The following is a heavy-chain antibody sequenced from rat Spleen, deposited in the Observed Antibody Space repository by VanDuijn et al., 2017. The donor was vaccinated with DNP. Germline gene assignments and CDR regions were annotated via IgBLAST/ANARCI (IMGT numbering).Heavy chain of an antibody. J-gene: IGHJ2*01. V-gene: IGHV5-27*01. D-gene: IGHD1-7*01. Sequence: EVQLVESGGGLVQPGRSLKLSCAASGFTFSNYDMAWVRQAPTKGLEWVAYISLSGGSTYYRDSVKGRFTISRDNAKSTLYQEMDSLRSEDTATYYCTTESGGLRVWDYWGQGVMVTVAS. CDR1: GFTFSNYD. CDR2: ISLSGGST. CDR3: TTESGGLRVWDY.